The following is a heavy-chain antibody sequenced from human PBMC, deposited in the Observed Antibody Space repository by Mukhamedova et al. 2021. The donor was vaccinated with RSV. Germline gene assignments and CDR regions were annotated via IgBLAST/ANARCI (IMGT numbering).Heavy chain of an antibody. CDR2: TYYSGSA. J-gene: IGHJ4*02. CDR3: ARGHYYSDY. Sequence: GLDWIGYTYYSGSANYNPSLNSRVTISMDTSKSQFSLKLRSVTAVDTAVYYRARGHYYSDYLGQGVLVTVFS. V-gene: IGHV4-59*01. D-gene: IGHD3-10*01.